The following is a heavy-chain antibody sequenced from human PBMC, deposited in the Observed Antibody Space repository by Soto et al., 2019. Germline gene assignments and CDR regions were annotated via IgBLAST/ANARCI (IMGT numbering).Heavy chain of an antibody. D-gene: IGHD3-16*01. CDR3: ARGYGGPIGWFDP. J-gene: IGHJ5*02. CDR1: GYTFTSYA. V-gene: IGHV1-3*01. Sequence: QVQLVQSGAEVKKPGASVKVSCKASGYTFTSYAMHWVRQAPGQRLEWMGWINAGNGNTKYSQKFQGRVTITRDTSASTAYMELSILRSEDTAVYYCARGYGGPIGWFDPWGQGTLVTVSS. CDR2: INAGNGNT.